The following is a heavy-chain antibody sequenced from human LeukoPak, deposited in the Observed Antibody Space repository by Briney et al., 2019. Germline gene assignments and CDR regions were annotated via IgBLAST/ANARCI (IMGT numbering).Heavy chain of an antibody. D-gene: IGHD6-6*01. Sequence: GGSLRLSCAASGFTFSSYWMSWGRQAPGKGLEGVADIKQDGREKYFVHSVKGRFTISIDNAKNSLYLQMNSLRAEDTAVYYCARGSYSSCGDYWGQGTLVTVSS. V-gene: IGHV3-7*01. CDR2: IKQDGREK. CDR3: ARGSYSSCGDY. CDR1: GFTFSSYW. J-gene: IGHJ4*02.